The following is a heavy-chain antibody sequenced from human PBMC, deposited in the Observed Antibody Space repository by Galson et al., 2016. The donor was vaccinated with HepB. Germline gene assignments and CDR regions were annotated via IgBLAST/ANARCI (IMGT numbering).Heavy chain of an antibody. CDR3: TRGPLIPAAIGWFDP. V-gene: IGHV1-2*02. CDR2: INPNSGGT. CDR1: EYTFIAYY. J-gene: IGHJ5*02. Sequence: SVKVSCKASEYTFIAYYIHWVRQAPGQGLEWMGWINPNSGGTNYAQKFQGRVTMTRDTSISTADMELSRLRFDDTAVYYCTRGPLIPAAIGWFDPWGRGTLVTVSS. D-gene: IGHD2-2*01.